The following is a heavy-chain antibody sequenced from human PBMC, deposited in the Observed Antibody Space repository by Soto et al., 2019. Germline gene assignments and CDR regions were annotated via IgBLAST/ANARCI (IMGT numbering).Heavy chain of an antibody. Sequence: TSDTLSLTCAVYGGSFSGYYWSWIRQPPGKGLEWIGEINHSGSTNYNPSLKSRVTISVDTSKNQFSLKLSSVTAADTAVYYCARAQPARKLAAAGMGYYFDYWGQGTLVTVSS. CDR1: GGSFSGYY. J-gene: IGHJ4*02. CDR3: ARAQPARKLAAAGMGYYFDY. V-gene: IGHV4-34*01. CDR2: INHSGST. D-gene: IGHD6-13*01.